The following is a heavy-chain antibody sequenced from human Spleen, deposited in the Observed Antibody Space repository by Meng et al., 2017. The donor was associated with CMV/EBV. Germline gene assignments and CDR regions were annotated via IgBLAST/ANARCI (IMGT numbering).Heavy chain of an antibody. CDR2: VSYDGSIK. J-gene: IGHJ4*02. V-gene: IGHV3-30*04. CDR3: VKEGRAWTPFD. Sequence: GESLKISCAVSGFTFSSYAMHWVRQAPGKGLEWVAVVSYDGSIKYYADSVRGRFTISRDNFNNTLSLRMNSLRVEDTAVYYCVKEGRAWTPFDWGQGTLVTVSS. CDR1: GFTFSSYA. D-gene: IGHD1-1*01.